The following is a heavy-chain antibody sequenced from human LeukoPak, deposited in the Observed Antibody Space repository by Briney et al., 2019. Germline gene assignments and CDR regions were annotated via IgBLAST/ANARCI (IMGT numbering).Heavy chain of an antibody. J-gene: IGHJ4*02. CDR3: ARLSGIAAAVGY. CDR2: INPNSGGT. CDR1: GYTFTGYY. V-gene: IGHV1-2*02. D-gene: IGHD6-13*01. Sequence: ALVKVPCKASGYTFTGYYMHWVRQGPGQGLEWMGWINPNSGGTNYAQKFQGRVTMTRDTSISTAYMELSRLRSDDTAVYYCARLSGIAAAVGYWGQGTLVTVSS.